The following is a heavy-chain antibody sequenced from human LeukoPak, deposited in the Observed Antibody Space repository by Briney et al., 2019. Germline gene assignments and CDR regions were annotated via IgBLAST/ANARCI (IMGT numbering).Heavy chain of an antibody. D-gene: IGHD4-23*01. CDR2: ISSSGSTI. CDR3: ARSYGGNSATFDY. CDR1: GFTFSSYE. V-gene: IGHV3-48*03. J-gene: IGHJ4*02. Sequence: PGGSLRLSCAASGFTFSSYEMNWVRQAPGKGLEWVSYISSSGSTIYYADSVKGRFTISRDNAKNSLYLQMNSLRAEDTAVYYCARSYGGNSATFDYWGQGTLVTVSS.